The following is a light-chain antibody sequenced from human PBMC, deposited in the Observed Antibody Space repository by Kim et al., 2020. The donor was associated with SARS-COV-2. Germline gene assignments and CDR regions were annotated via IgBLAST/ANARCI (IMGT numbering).Light chain of an antibody. CDR2: GTS. CDR3: QQYGSSPGT. J-gene: IGKJ1*01. CDR1: RSVNSDY. V-gene: IGKV3-20*01. Sequence: SPGGRATLSCRASRSVNSDYLAWYQHKPGQITRLLMFGTSKRATGIPDRFTGSGSGTDFTLTISRLEPEDFAVYYCQQYGSSPGTFGQGTKVDIK.